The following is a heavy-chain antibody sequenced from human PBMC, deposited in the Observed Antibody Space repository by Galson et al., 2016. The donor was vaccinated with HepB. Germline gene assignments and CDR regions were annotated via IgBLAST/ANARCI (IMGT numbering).Heavy chain of an antibody. Sequence: SLRLSCAASGFTFSDYSMHWVRQAPGKGLEWISAIRISVGNPHYADSVKGRFTISTDTSKNTLYLQMNSLRAEDTAVYYCARKEFHIDVWGKGTAVTVSS. V-gene: IGHV3-23*01. J-gene: IGHJ6*03. CDR1: GFTFSDYS. CDR3: ARKEFHIDV. CDR2: IRISVGNP.